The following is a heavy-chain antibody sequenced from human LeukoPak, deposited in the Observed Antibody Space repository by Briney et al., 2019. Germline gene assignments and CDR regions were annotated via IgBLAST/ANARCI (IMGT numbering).Heavy chain of an antibody. V-gene: IGHV3-30-3*01. Sequence: PGGSLRLSCAASGFTFSSCAMHWVRQAPGKGLEWVAVISYDGSNKYYADSVKGRFTISRDNSKNTLYLQMNSLRAEDTAVYYCAREGRDIVDLGLNWFDPWGQGTLVTVSS. CDR3: AREGRDIVDLGLNWFDP. J-gene: IGHJ5*02. D-gene: IGHD5-12*01. CDR1: GFTFSSCA. CDR2: ISYDGSNK.